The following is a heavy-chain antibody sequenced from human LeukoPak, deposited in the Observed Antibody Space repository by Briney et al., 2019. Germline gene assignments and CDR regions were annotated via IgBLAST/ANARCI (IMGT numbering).Heavy chain of an antibody. CDR1: GFSLSTRGMC. D-gene: IGHD6-13*01. CDR2: IDWDDDK. Sequence: SGPTLVNPTQTLTLTCTFSGFSLSTRGMCVSWIRQPPGKALEWLARIDWDDDKFYSASLKTRLTISKDTSKNQVVLTMTNMDPVDTATFYCARATSSSWSLDYWGQGTLVTVSS. CDR3: ARATSSSWSLDY. V-gene: IGHV2-70*17. J-gene: IGHJ4*02.